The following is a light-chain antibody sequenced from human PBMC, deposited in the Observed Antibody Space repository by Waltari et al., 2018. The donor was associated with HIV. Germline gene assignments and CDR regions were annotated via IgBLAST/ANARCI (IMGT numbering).Light chain of an antibody. CDR2: DTT. Sequence: VVTQEPSLTVSPVGTIILTCGCSEGADTTKNYAYWFQQKPGQAPTTLIHDTTQRHFWTPARFSGFLLGDKAALTLSGALSEDEGVYFCLLFFGATRVFGGGTMVTVL. CDR1: EGADTTKNY. CDR3: LLFFGATRV. V-gene: IGLV7-46*01. J-gene: IGLJ2*01.